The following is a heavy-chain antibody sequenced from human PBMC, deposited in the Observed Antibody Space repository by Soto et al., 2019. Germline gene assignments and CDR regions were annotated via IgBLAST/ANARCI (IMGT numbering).Heavy chain of an antibody. CDR3: ARKMGGSIDY. J-gene: IGHJ4*02. Sequence: QLQLQESGPGLVKPSETLSLTCTVSGGSISSSSYYWGWIRQPPGKGLEWIGTIYHSGSTYYKPSLKSRVTLSVDTSKNQFSLTLNAVTAANTAIYYGARKMGGSIDYWGQGTLVTVSS. CDR1: GGSISSSSYY. D-gene: IGHD1-26*01. CDR2: IYHSGST. V-gene: IGHV4-39*01.